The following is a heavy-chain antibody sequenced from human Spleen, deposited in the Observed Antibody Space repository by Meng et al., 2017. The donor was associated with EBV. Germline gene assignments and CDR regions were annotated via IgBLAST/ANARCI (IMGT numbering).Heavy chain of an antibody. J-gene: IGHJ4*01. D-gene: IGHD5-24*01. CDR1: GYKFITYG. V-gene: IGHV1-18*01. CDR2: ISPYTGKT. Sequence: QVQLVQSGAEVKKPGASVKVFCKASGYKFITYGISWVRQAPGQGLEWMGWISPYTGKTNYAQKVQGRVTMTTDTSTSTAYMELKGLRSDDTAVYYCATDAEWLQLWYFAYWGQGTLVTVSS. CDR3: ATDAEWLQLWYFAY.